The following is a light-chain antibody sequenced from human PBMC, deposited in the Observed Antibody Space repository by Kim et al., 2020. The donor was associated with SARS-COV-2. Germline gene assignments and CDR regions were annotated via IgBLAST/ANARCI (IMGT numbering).Light chain of an antibody. CDR2: WAS. V-gene: IGKV4-1*01. CDR1: RSVLYSSNNKNY. J-gene: IGKJ4*01. Sequence: DIVMTQSPDSLAVSLGERATINCKSSRSVLYSSNNKNYLAWYQQKPGQPPKLLIYWASTRESGVPDRFSGSGSGTDFTLTISSLQAEDVAVYYCQQYYSSTLTFGGGTKVDIK. CDR3: QQYYSSTLT.